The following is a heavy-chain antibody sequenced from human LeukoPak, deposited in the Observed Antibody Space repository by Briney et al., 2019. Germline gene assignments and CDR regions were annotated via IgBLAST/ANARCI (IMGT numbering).Heavy chain of an antibody. Sequence: SETLSLTCTVSGGSISSSSYYWGWIRQPPGKGLEWIVSIYYSGSTYYNPSLKSRVTISVDKSKNQFSLKLSSVTAADTAVYYCARLRYYDSSGSTEFDYWGQGTLVTVSS. CDR2: IYYSGST. D-gene: IGHD3-22*01. J-gene: IGHJ4*02. CDR1: GGSISSSSYY. CDR3: ARLRYYDSSGSTEFDY. V-gene: IGHV4-39*01.